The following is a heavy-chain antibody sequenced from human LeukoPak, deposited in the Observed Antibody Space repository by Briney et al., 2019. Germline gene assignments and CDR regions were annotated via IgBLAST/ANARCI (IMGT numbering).Heavy chain of an antibody. V-gene: IGHV1-3*01. D-gene: IGHD3-22*01. CDR2: INAGNGNT. CDR3: AREPNYYDSSGYYSNWFDP. CDR1: GYTFTSYA. J-gene: IGHJ5*02. Sequence: ASVKVSCKASGYTFTSYAMHWVRQAPGQRLEWMGWINAGNGNTKYSQKFQGRVTITRDTSASTAYMELSSLRSEDTAVYYCAREPNYYDSSGYYSNWFDPWGQGTLVTVSS.